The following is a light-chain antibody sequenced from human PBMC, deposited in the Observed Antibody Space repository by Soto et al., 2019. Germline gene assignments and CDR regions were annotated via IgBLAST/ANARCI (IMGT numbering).Light chain of an antibody. CDR2: DAS. CDR1: QSVGRN. V-gene: IGKV3-15*01. Sequence: EIVMTQSPATLSVSPGERATLSCRASQSVGRNLVWYQQKAGQAPRPLIFDASTRAIGIPARFSGSGSGTDFTLTIIRLEPEDFAVYYCQQYDKWFSITFGQGTRLEIK. CDR3: QQYDKWFSIT. J-gene: IGKJ5*01.